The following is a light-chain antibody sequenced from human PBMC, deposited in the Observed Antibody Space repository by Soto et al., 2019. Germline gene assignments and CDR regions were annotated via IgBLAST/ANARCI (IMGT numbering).Light chain of an antibody. CDR2: GAS. J-gene: IGKJ1*01. CDR3: QQYNTWPRT. V-gene: IGKV3-15*01. Sequence: EIVMTQSPATLSVSPGEGATLSCRASQGLTTKLAWYQQKPGQAPRLLIYGASTRATGIPARFSGSGSGTEFTLTISSLQSEDFAVYYCQQYNTWPRTVGQGTKVDIK. CDR1: QGLTTK.